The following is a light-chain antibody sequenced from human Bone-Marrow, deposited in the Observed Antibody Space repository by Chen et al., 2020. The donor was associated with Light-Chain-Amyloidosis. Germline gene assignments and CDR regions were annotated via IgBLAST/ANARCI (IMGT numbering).Light chain of an antibody. Sequence: SYVLTQPSSVSVAPGQTATIACGGNNIGSTSVHWYQQTPGKAPLLVVYDDSARPSGIPERLSCANARNSATLTIRRVVAGDEADYYCQVWDRGSDRPVFGGGTKLTVL. J-gene: IGLJ3*02. V-gene: IGLV3-21*02. CDR2: DDS. CDR3: QVWDRGSDRPV. CDR1: NIGSTS.